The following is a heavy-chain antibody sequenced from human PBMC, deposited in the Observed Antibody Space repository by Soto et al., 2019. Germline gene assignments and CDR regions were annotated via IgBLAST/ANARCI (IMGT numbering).Heavy chain of an antibody. CDR3: ARGGGRYGDYEKY. CDR1: GGSFSGYY. Sequence: SETLSLTCAVYGGSFSGYYWSWIRQPPGKGLEWIGEINHSGSTNYNPSLKSRVTISVDTSKNQFSLKLSSVTAADTAVYYCARGGGRYGDYEKYWGQGTLVTVSS. D-gene: IGHD4-17*01. V-gene: IGHV4-34*01. J-gene: IGHJ4*02. CDR2: INHSGST.